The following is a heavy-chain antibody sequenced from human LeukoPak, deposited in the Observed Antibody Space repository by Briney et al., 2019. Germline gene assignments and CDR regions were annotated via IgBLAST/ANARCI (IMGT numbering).Heavy chain of an antibody. D-gene: IGHD1-26*01. V-gene: IGHV4-59*01. J-gene: IGHJ5*02. Sequence: TSETLSLTCTVSGGSISSYHWIWIRQPPGKGLEWIGYIHYSGITNYNPTLKSRVTISVHTSKNQFSLKLSSVTAADTAVYYCARDQAGSPNNWFDPWGQGTLVTVSS. CDR2: IHYSGIT. CDR3: ARDQAGSPNNWFDP. CDR1: GGSISSYH.